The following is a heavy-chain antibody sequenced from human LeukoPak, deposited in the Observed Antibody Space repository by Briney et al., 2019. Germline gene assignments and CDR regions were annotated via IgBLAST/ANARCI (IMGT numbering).Heavy chain of an antibody. CDR3: ASPKLTGDEALDP. D-gene: IGHD7-27*01. V-gene: IGHV4-39*07. CDR1: GGSISSSSYY. Sequence: PSETLSLTCTVSGGSISSSSYYWGWIRQPPGKGLEWIGSIYYSGSTYYNPSLKSRVTISVDTSKNQFSLKLSSVTAADTAVYYCASPKLTGDEALDPWGQGTLVTVSS. J-gene: IGHJ5*02. CDR2: IYYSGST.